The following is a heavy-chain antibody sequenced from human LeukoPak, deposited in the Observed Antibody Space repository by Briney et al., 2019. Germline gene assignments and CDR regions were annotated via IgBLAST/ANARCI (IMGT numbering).Heavy chain of an antibody. CDR2: IHTSGST. V-gene: IGHV4-4*07. J-gene: IGHJ4*02. CDR1: GDSISSSY. CDR3: ARGDFINN. Sequence: PSETLSLTCNVSGDSISSSYWSWVRQPAGKGLEWIGRIHTSGSTDYNPSLKSRVTMSVDTSKNQFFLRLSSVTAADTAVYYCARGDFINNWGQGSLVTVSS. D-gene: IGHD3/OR15-3a*01.